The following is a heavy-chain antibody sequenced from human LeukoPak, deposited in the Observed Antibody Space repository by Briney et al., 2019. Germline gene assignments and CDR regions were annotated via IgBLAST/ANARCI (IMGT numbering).Heavy chain of an antibody. CDR1: GGSISSYY. V-gene: IGHV4-59*01. D-gene: IGHD6-19*01. Sequence: SETLSLTCTVSGGSISSYYWSWIRQPPGKGLEWIGYIYYIGSPNYNPSLKSRVTISVDTSKSQFSLKLSSVTAADTAMYYCARSNGWYYFDYWGQGTLVTVSS. J-gene: IGHJ4*02. CDR3: ARSNGWYYFDY. CDR2: IYYIGSP.